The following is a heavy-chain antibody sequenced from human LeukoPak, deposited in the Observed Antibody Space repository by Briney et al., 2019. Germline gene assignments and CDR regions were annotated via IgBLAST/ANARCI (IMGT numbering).Heavy chain of an antibody. V-gene: IGHV4-4*07. CDR1: GGSISSYY. Sequence: PSETLSLTCTVSGGSISSYYWSWIRQPAGKGLEWIGRIYTSGSTNYNPSLKSRVTMSVDTSKNQFSLKLSSVTAADTAVYYCARDTDRAYCGGDCYSGAFDIWGQGTMVTVSS. CDR3: ARDTDRAYCGGDCYSGAFDI. CDR2: IYTSGST. D-gene: IGHD2-21*01. J-gene: IGHJ3*02.